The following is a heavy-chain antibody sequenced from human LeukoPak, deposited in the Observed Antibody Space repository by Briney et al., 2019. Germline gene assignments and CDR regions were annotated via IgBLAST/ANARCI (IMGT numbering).Heavy chain of an antibody. CDR1: GYTFTGYY. CDR2: IIPIFGTA. CDR3: ASSYDYVWGSYRFCY. J-gene: IGHJ4*02. Sequence: SVKVSCKASGYTFTGYYMHWVRQAPGQGLEWMGGIIPIFGTANYAQKFQGRVTITADKSTSTAYMELSSLRSEDTAVYYCASSYDYVWGSYRFCYWGQGTLVTVSS. D-gene: IGHD3-16*02. V-gene: IGHV1-69*06.